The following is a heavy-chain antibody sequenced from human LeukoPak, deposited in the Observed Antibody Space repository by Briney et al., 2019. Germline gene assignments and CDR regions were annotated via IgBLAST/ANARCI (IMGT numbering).Heavy chain of an antibody. Sequence: GESLEISCKGSGYSFSNNWIAWVRQMPGKGLEWMGVIYPSDSDTRYSPSFRGQVSISADKSVNTAFLQWSGLKASDTATYYCARGYCSTNSCYKFDYWGQGTLVTVSS. V-gene: IGHV5-51*01. CDR1: GYSFSNNW. CDR3: ARGYCSTNSCYKFDY. CDR2: IYPSDSDT. J-gene: IGHJ4*02. D-gene: IGHD2-2*02.